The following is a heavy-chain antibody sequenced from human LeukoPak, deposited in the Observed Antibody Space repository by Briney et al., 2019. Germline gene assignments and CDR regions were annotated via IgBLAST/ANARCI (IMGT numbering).Heavy chain of an antibody. CDR3: AKGYYDSSGYYPDAFDI. D-gene: IGHD3-22*01. V-gene: IGHV3-23*01. CDR1: GFTFNSYA. CDR2: ISGSGGST. Sequence: GGSLRLSCAASGFTFNSYAMSWVRQAPGKGLEWVSAISGSGGSTYYADSVKGRFTISRDNSKNTLYLQMNSLRAEDTAVYYCAKGYYDSSGYYPDAFDIWGQGTMVTVSS. J-gene: IGHJ3*02.